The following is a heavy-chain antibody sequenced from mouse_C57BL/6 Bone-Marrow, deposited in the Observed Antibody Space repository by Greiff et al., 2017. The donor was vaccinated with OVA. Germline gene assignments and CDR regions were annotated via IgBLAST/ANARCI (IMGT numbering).Heavy chain of an antibody. CDR2: INPDSSTI. Sequence: EADGVDFSRYWMSWVRRAPGKGLEWIGEINPDSSTINYAPSLKDKFIISRDNAKNTLYLQMSKVRSEDTALYYCASKRRFAYWGQGTLVTVSA. CDR3: ASKRRFAY. CDR1: GVDFSRYW. J-gene: IGHJ3*01. V-gene: IGHV4-1*01.